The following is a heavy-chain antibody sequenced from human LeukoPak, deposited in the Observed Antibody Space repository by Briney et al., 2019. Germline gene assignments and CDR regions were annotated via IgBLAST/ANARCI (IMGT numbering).Heavy chain of an antibody. CDR3: ARAPPRWDSSGYSLDY. V-gene: IGHV3-48*01. D-gene: IGHD3-22*01. Sequence: GGSLRLSCAASGFTFSSYSMNWVRQAPGKGLEWVSYISSSSSTIYYADSVKGRFTISRDNAKNSLYLQMNSLRAEDTAVYYCARAPPRWDSSGYSLDYWGQGTLVTVSS. CDR2: ISSSSSTI. CDR1: GFTFSSYS. J-gene: IGHJ4*02.